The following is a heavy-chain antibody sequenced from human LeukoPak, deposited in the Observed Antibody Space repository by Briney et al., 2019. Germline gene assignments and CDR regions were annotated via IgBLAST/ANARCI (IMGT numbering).Heavy chain of an antibody. CDR3: ARHSYSGSDPFDY. D-gene: IGHD5-12*01. Sequence: ASVKVSCKASGYTFTSFYMHWVRLAPGQGLEWMGVINPIGYSTTYAQKFQGRVTMTKDTSTSTVYMELSSLRSEDTAVYYCARHSYSGSDPFDYWGQGTLVTVSS. J-gene: IGHJ4*02. V-gene: IGHV1-46*01. CDR2: INPIGYST. CDR1: GYTFTSFY.